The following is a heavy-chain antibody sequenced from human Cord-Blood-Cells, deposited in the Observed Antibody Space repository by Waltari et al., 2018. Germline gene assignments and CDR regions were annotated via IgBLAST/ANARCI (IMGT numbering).Heavy chain of an antibody. CDR1: GYTFAAYY. CDR3: ARVGFSGSSFDY. D-gene: IGHD6-6*01. Sequence: QVQLVQSASEVKKPGASVKVSCKASGYTFAAYYITRVRQAPGQGLEWMGWINPNSGGTNYAQKFQGWVTMTRDTSISTAYMELSRLRADDTAVYYCARVGFSGSSFDYWGQGTLVTVSS. CDR2: INPNSGGT. J-gene: IGHJ4*02. V-gene: IGHV1-2*04.